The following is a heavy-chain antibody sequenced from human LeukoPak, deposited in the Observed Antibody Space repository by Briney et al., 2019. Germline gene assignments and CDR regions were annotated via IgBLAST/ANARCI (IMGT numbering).Heavy chain of an antibody. CDR3: ARENYYDSSGFLD. CDR1: GGSITSNNYC. D-gene: IGHD3-22*01. J-gene: IGHJ4*02. CDR2: IYYSGST. Sequence: PSETLSLTCTVSGGSITSNNYCWGWIRQPPGKGLAWIGSIYYSGSTYYNPSLKSRVTISVDTSKNQFSLKLSSVTAADTAVYYCARENYYDSSGFLDWGQGTLVTVSS. V-gene: IGHV4-39*07.